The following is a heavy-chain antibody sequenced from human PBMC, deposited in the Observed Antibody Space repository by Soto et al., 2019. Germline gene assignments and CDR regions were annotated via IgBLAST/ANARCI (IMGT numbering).Heavy chain of an antibody. V-gene: IGHV1-18*01. CDR3: ARDRSGIAVAGTIWFDP. D-gene: IGHD6-19*01. CDR1: GYTFTSYG. J-gene: IGHJ5*02. CDR2: ISAYNGNT. Sequence: AASVKVSCKASGYTFTSYGISWVRQAPGQGLEWMGWISAYNGNTNYAQKLQGRVTMTTDTSTSTAYMELRSLRSDDTAVYYCARDRSGIAVAGTIWFDPWGQGTLVTVSS.